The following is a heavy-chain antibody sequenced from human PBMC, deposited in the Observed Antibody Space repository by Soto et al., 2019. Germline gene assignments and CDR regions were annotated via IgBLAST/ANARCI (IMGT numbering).Heavy chain of an antibody. CDR1: GYPFTSYS. V-gene: IGHV1-18*04. CDR2: SSAYNGDT. J-gene: IGHJ6*02. CDR3: AREGAVVGSAVYYGMDV. Sequence: QVQLVQSGAEVKEPGASVKVSCKASGYPFTSYSFSWVRQAPGQGLEWMGWSSAYNGDTRYAQKFQGRVTMTADPYTDTEYMELRKLRSDDTGVYYCAREGAVVGSAVYYGMDVWGQGTMVTVS. D-gene: IGHD2-15*01.